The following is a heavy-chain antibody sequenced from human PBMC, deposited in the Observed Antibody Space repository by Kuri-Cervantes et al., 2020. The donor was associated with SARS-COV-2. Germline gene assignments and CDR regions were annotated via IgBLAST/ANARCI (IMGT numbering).Heavy chain of an antibody. CDR2: ISSSSSYT. D-gene: IGHD6-19*01. Sequence: GGSLRLSCAASGFTFSDYYMSWIRQAPGKGLEWVSYISSSSSYTNYADSVKGRFTISRDNAKNSLYLQMNSLRAENTAVYYCARNRGSGWPFFDYWGQGTLVTVSS. J-gene: IGHJ4*02. CDR3: ARNRGSGWPFFDY. CDR1: GFTFSDYY. V-gene: IGHV3-11*06.